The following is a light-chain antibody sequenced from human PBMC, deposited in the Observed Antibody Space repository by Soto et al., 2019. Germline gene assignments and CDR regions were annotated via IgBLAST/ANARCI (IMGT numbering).Light chain of an antibody. CDR2: KAS. J-gene: IGKJ1*01. CDR3: QQYNSYSPT. Sequence: DIQMTQSPSTLSASVGASVTITCRASQSISVWLAWYQQKAGKAPNLLIYKASRLESGVPSRFSGSGSETEFTLTISGLQPGDSATYYCQQYNSYSPTFGQGTKVDIK. V-gene: IGKV1-5*03. CDR1: QSISVW.